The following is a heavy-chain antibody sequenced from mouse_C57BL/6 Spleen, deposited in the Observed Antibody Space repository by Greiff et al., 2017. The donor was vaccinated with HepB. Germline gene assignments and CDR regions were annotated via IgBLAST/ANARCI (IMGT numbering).Heavy chain of an antibody. CDR2: IYPGSGNT. J-gene: IGHJ4*01. CDR1: GYTFTDYY. CDR3: ARDYSRGAMDY. V-gene: IGHV1-76*01. Sequence: QVHVKQSGAELVRPGASVKLSCKASGYTFTDYYINWVKQRPGQGPEWIARIYPGSGNTYYNEKFKGKATMTAEKSSSTAYMQLSSLTSEDSAVYFCARDYSRGAMDYWGQGTSVTVSS. D-gene: IGHD2-5*01.